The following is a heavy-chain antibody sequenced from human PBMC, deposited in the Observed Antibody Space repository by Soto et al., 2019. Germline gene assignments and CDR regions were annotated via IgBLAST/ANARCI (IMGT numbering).Heavy chain of an antibody. CDR2: ISAYNGNT. CDR1: GYTFTSYG. CDR3: AREGPTRVFDY. Sequence: ASLKVSCKTSGYTFTSYGISCVRQAPGQGLEWMGWISAYNGNTNYAQKLQGRVTMTTDTSTSTAYMELRSLRSDDTAVYYCAREGPTRVFDYWGQGTLVTVSS. V-gene: IGHV1-18*01. D-gene: IGHD5-12*01. J-gene: IGHJ4*02.